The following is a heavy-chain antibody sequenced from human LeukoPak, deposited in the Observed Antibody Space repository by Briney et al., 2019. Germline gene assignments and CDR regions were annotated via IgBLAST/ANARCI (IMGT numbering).Heavy chain of an antibody. J-gene: IGHJ5*02. V-gene: IGHV3-21*01. CDR3: ARGGDIVVVPDPRFDP. D-gene: IGHD2-2*01. Sequence: PGGSLRLSCAASGLTFSSYSMNWVRQAPGKGLEWVSSISSSSSYIYYADSVKGRFTISRDNAKNSLYLQMNSLRAEDTAVYYCARGGDIVVVPDPRFDPWGQGTLVTVSS. CDR1: GLTFSSYS. CDR2: ISSSSSYI.